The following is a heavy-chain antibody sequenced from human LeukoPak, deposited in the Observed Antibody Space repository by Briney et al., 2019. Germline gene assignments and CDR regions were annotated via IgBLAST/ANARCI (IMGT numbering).Heavy chain of an antibody. D-gene: IGHD6-19*01. J-gene: IGHJ3*02. CDR1: GGSISSGSFY. CDR3: AKHITSWGELAGKAIDAVNI. Sequence: SETLSLTCTVSGGSISSGSFYWGWNRQPPGKGLERIGTISYSGSTYSPPSLKGRITIPVDQFKNQFSLKLSSVTAADTALYFCAKHITSWGELAGKAIDAVNIWGHGAMVSVSS. CDR2: ISYSGST. V-gene: IGHV4-39*01.